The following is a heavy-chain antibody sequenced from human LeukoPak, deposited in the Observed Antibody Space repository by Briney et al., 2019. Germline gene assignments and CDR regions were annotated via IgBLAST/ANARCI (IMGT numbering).Heavy chain of an antibody. Sequence: AGESLKISCKGSGYSFTSYWIVWVRQMPGKGLESMGIIYPGDSDTRCSPSFQGQVTISADKSISTAYLQWSSLKASDTAMYYCARGESITIFGVVSGGYFDYWGQGTLVTVSS. CDR3: ARGESITIFGVVSGGYFDY. J-gene: IGHJ4*02. V-gene: IGHV5-51*01. CDR1: GYSFTSYW. CDR2: IYPGDSDT. D-gene: IGHD3-3*01.